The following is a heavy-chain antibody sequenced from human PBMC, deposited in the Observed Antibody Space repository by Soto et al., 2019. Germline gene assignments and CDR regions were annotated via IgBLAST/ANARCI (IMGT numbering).Heavy chain of an antibody. Sequence: GGSLRLSCTPSGFTFVNFAMGWVRQAPGKGLEWVSSISAGGATTYYADSVKGRVTMSRDNSKNTLSLQMISLRAEDSAVYYCAKDRGGTGWPFDHWGQGTLVTVSS. CDR2: ISAGGATT. J-gene: IGHJ4*02. D-gene: IGHD6-19*01. CDR1: GFTFVNFA. V-gene: IGHV3-23*01. CDR3: AKDRGGTGWPFDH.